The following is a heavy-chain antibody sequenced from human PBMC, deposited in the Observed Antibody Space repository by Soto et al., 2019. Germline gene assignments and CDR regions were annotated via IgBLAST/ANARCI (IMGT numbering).Heavy chain of an antibody. D-gene: IGHD3-22*01. CDR1: GFTFSSYG. Sequence: QVQLVKSGGGVIQTGRSLRLSCAASGFTFSSYGMHWVRQAPGKGLEWVAVIWYDGSNKYYADSVKGRLTISRDNSKNTLYLQMNSLRAEDTAVYYCARDLGLSSGYLAYYFDYWGQGTLVTVSS. J-gene: IGHJ4*02. V-gene: IGHV3-33*01. CDR2: IWYDGSNK. CDR3: ARDLGLSSGYLAYYFDY.